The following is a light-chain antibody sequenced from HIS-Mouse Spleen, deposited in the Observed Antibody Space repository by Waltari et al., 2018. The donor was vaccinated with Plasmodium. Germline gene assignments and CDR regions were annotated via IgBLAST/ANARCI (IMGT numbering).Light chain of an antibody. CDR1: KLGDKY. CDR2: QDS. J-gene: IGLJ2*01. Sequence: SYELTQPPSVSVSPGQTASITCSGDKLGDKYACWYQQKPGKTPVRVIDQDSKPPSGLPERFSGSNSGNTATLTISGTQAMDEADYYCQAWDSSTVVFGGGTKLTVL. V-gene: IGLV3-1*01. CDR3: QAWDSSTVV.